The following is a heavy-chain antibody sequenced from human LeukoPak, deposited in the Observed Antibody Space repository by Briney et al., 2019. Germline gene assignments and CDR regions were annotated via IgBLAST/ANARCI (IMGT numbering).Heavy chain of an antibody. CDR3: AREDLTGSPFDY. Sequence: ASVQDSCKASGYTFTGYYMHWVRQAPGQGLEWMGWINPNSGGTNYAQKFQGRVTMTRDTSISTAYMELSRLRSDDTAVYYCAREDLTGSPFDYWGQGTLVTVSS. CDR2: INPNSGGT. CDR1: GYTFTGYY. V-gene: IGHV1-2*02. J-gene: IGHJ4*02. D-gene: IGHD1-20*01.